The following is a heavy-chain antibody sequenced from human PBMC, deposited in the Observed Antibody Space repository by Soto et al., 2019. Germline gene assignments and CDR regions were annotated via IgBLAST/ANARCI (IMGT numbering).Heavy chain of an antibody. D-gene: IGHD6-6*01. CDR2: ISSDGSNK. J-gene: IGHJ5*02. CDR3: AKHAVQYSSSSMPWFDP. Sequence: GGSLRLSCAASGFTFSTHGMHWVRQAPGKGLEWVAVISSDGSNKYYADSVKGRFTISRDNSKNTLYLQVNSLRPEDTAVYYCAKHAVQYSSSSMPWFDPWGQGTLVTVSS. V-gene: IGHV3-30*18. CDR1: GFTFSTHG.